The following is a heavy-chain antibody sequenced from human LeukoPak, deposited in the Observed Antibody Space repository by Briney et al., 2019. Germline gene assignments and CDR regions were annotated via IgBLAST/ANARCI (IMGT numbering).Heavy chain of an antibody. CDR2: ISGSGGST. Sequence: GGSLRLSCAVSGITFSSYAMSWVRQAPGKGLEWVSAISGSGGSTYYADSVKGRFTISRDNSKNTLYLQMNSLRAEDTAVYYCAKDASWAAAGDYFDCWGQGTLVTVSS. J-gene: IGHJ4*02. CDR3: AKDASWAAAGDYFDC. V-gene: IGHV3-23*01. D-gene: IGHD6-13*01. CDR1: GITFSSYA.